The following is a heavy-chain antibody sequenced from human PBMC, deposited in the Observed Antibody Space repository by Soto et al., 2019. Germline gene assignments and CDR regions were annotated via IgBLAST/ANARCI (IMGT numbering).Heavy chain of an antibody. D-gene: IGHD3-22*01. CDR2: IYYSGST. J-gene: IGHJ5*02. CDR3: ARASDYDSSGYYYRFDP. CDR1: GGSVSSGSYY. V-gene: IGHV4-61*01. Sequence: SETLSLTCTVSGGSVSSGSYYWSWIRQPPGKGLEWIGYIYYSGSTNYNPSLKSRVAISVDTSKNQFSLKLSSVTAADTAVYYCARASDYDSSGYYYRFDPWGQGTLVTVSS.